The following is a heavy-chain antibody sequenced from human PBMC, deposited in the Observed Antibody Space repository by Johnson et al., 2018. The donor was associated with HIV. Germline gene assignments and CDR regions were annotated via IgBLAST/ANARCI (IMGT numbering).Heavy chain of an antibody. J-gene: IGHJ3*02. D-gene: IGHD6-19*01. CDR2: INSDGSST. CDR1: GFTFSTYW. V-gene: IGHV3-74*01. Sequence: VQLVESGGGLVQPGGSLRLSCAASGFTFSTYWMHWVRQAPGKGLVWVSRINSDGSSTSYADSVKGRFTISRDNAKNTLYLKMNSLRAEDTAVYYCARPVSPWLAYDALDIWGQGTMVTVSS. CDR3: ARPVSPWLAYDALDI.